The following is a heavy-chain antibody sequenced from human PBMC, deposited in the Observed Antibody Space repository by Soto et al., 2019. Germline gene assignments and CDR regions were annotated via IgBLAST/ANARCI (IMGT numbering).Heavy chain of an antibody. CDR1: GFTFSSYG. Sequence: LRLSCAASGFTFSSYGMNWVRQAPGKGLEWVAIISYDGSDKYYADSVKGRFTISRDNSKNTLYLQMNSLRGEDTAVYYCAKNPESYAWGLEGYCDYWGQGTQVTVSS. D-gene: IGHD3-16*01. CDR3: AKNPESYAWGLEGYCDY. V-gene: IGHV3-30*18. J-gene: IGHJ4*02. CDR2: ISYDGSDK.